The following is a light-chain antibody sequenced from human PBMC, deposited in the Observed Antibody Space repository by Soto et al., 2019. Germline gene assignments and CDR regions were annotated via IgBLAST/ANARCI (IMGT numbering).Light chain of an antibody. J-gene: IGLJ2*01. CDR3: SSYTSSTTRVL. V-gene: IGLV2-14*01. Sequence: QSALTQPASVSGSPGQSITISCTGTSSDVGGYDYVSWYQHHPGKAPKLMIYEVSNRPSGVSNRFSGSKSGNTASLTISGLQAEDEADYYCSSYTSSTTRVLFGGGTQLTVL. CDR2: EVS. CDR1: SSDVGGYDY.